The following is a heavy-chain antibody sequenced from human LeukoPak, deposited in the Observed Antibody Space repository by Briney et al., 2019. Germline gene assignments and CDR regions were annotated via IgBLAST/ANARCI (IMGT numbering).Heavy chain of an antibody. CDR1: GFTFSSYN. D-gene: IGHD5-18*01. V-gene: IGHV3-48*01. Sequence: GGSLRLLCAASGFTFSSYNMNWVRQAPGRGLEWVSYISSDSSTIFYADSVKGRFTISRDNAKNTLYLQMNSLRTEDTAVYYCARELAMVNRVFDYWGQGTLVTVSS. J-gene: IGHJ4*02. CDR3: ARELAMVNRVFDY. CDR2: ISSDSSTI.